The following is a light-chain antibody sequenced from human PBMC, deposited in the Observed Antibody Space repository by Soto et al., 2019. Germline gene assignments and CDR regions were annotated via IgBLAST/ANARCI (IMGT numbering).Light chain of an antibody. V-gene: IGKV1-39*01. J-gene: IGKJ4*01. CDR1: QYIGRY. Sequence: DVRGNQSPASLSAYVGDRVTITFRAGQYIGRYLNWYQQKPGKAPKLLIYAASSLHSGVPSRFSGSGSGTDFTLTISSLQPEDFATYSCQPTYSTPLTFRG. CDR3: QPTYSTPLT. CDR2: AAS.